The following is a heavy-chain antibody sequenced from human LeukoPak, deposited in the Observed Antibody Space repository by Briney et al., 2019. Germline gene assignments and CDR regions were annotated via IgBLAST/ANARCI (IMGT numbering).Heavy chain of an antibody. J-gene: IGHJ4*02. CDR2: ISSSSSTI. V-gene: IGHV3-48*01. CDR3: ARDTSGGLLGDWDY. CDR1: GFTFSSYG. D-gene: IGHD1-1*01. Sequence: PGGSLRLSCAASGFTFSSYGMTWVRQAPGKGLEWVSYISSSSSTIYYADSVKGRFTISRDNAKNSLYLQLNSLRAEDTAVYYCARDTSGGLLGDWDYWGQGTLVTVSS.